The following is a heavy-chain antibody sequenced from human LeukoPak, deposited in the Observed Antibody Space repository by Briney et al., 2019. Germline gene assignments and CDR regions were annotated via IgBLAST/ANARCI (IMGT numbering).Heavy chain of an antibody. Sequence: GGSLRLSCAASGFTFNNYAMSWFRQTPAKGLEWVSAISGSGDRTYYAESVKGRFSISRDNSKNTLYLQMHSLRAEDTAVYYCGKRELWHGSGEDAWGQGTTVTVSS. CDR1: GFTFNNYA. CDR3: GKRELWHGSGEDA. J-gene: IGHJ6*02. CDR2: ISGSGDRT. D-gene: IGHD3-10*01. V-gene: IGHV3-23*01.